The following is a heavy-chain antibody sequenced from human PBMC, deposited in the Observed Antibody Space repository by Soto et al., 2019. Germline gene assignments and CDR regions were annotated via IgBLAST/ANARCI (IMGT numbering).Heavy chain of an antibody. V-gene: IGHV1-69*01. Sequence: GQGLEWMGGIIPIFGTANYAQKFQGRVTITADESTSTAYMELSSLRSEDTAVYYCARGPPSSITMIVVVMYFDYWGQGTLVTVSS. D-gene: IGHD3-22*01. CDR3: ARGPPSSITMIVVVMYFDY. CDR2: IIPIFGTA. J-gene: IGHJ4*02.